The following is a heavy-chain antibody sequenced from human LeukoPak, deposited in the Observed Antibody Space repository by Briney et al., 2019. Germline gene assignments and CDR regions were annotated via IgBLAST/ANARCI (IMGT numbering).Heavy chain of an antibody. J-gene: IGHJ3*02. D-gene: IGHD6-19*01. V-gene: IGHV3-21*01. Sequence: GGSLRLSCAASGFTFSSYSMTWVRQAPGKGLEWVSSISSSSSYIYYADSVKGRFTISRDNAKNSLYLQMNSLRAEDTAVYYCARSVTQWLGPTAFDIWGQGTMVTVSS. CDR3: ARSVTQWLGPTAFDI. CDR2: ISSSSSYI. CDR1: GFTFSSYS.